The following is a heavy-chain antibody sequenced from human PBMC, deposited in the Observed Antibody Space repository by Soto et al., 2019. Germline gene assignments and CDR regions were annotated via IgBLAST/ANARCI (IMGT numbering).Heavy chain of an antibody. J-gene: IGHJ4*02. Sequence: QVQLVQSGAEVKKPGASVKVSCKASGYTFTSYDINWVRQATGQRLEWMGWMNPNSGNTAYAQKFQGRVTMTRNTSIRTAYMGLSSMRSEYSAVYYCARQKSSGYYYDYWGQATLVPVSS. CDR1: GYTFTSYD. D-gene: IGHD3-22*01. V-gene: IGHV1-8*02. CDR2: MNPNSGNT. CDR3: ARQKSSGYYYDY.